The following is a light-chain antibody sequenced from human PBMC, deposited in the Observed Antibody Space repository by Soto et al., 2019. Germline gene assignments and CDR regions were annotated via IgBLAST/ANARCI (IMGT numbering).Light chain of an antibody. CDR2: EVT. CDR1: SSAVGGYNY. CDR3: SSYTTSSTLV. V-gene: IGLV2-14*01. J-gene: IGLJ1*01. Sequence: QSPLTHPASVSAYPGQSANPSSAGTSSAVGGYNYVSWYQQRPGRAPKLMIYEVTYRPPGVSNRFSGSKSGNTASLTISGLQAEDEADYYCSSYTTSSTLVFGTGTKLTVL.